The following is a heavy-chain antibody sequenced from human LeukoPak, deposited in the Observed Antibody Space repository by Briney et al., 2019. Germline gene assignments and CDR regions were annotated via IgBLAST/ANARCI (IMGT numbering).Heavy chain of an antibody. CDR2: IYHSGST. Sequence: SETLSLTCTVSGYSISSSYYWGWIRQPPGKGLEWIGSIYHSGSTYYNPSLKSRVTISVDTSKNQFSLKLSSVTAADTAVYYCARDSTSGYYPAAFDIWGQGTIVTVSS. CDR1: GYSISSSYY. D-gene: IGHD3-22*01. J-gene: IGHJ3*02. V-gene: IGHV4-38-2*02. CDR3: ARDSTSGYYPAAFDI.